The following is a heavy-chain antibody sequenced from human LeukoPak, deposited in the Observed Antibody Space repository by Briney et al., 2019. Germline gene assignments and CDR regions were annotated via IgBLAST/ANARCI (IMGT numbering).Heavy chain of an antibody. V-gene: IGHV1-8*01. CDR3: AAEVLRSSGSYSYYYGMDV. D-gene: IGHD3-10*01. CDR2: MNPNSGNT. Sequence: ASVKASCKASGYTFTTYDINWVRQATGQGLEWMGWMNPNSGNTGYAQKFQGRVTMTRDTSIGTAYMELSSLRSEDTAVYYCAAEVLRSSGSYSYYYGMDVWGQGTTVTVSS. CDR1: GYTFTTYD. J-gene: IGHJ6*02.